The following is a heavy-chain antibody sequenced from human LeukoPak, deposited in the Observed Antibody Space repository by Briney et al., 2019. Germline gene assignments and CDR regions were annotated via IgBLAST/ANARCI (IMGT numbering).Heavy chain of an antibody. CDR3: ARGLRVLLWFGEENFDY. J-gene: IGHJ4*02. CDR1: GFTFSSYS. CDR2: ISSSSSTI. D-gene: IGHD3-10*01. V-gene: IGHV3-48*02. Sequence: GGSLRLSCAAFGFTFSSYSMNWVRQAPGKGLEWVSYISSSSSTIYYADSVKGRFTISRDDAKNSLYLQMNSLRDEDTAVYYCARGLRVLLWFGEENFDYWGQGTLVTVSS.